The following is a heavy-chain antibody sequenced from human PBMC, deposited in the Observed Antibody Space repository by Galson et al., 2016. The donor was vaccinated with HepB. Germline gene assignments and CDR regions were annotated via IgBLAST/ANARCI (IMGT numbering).Heavy chain of an antibody. CDR3: ARADDDYGDYYAATGGSVFDP. CDR2: INHSGST. J-gene: IGHJ5*02. V-gene: IGHV4-4*02. CDR1: TGSIGSRNW. Sequence: SETLSLTCAVSTGSIGSRNWWTWVRQPPGKGLEWIGEINHSGSTNYNPSLKSRVTISVDTSKNQFSLKLKSVTAADTAIYYCARADDDYGDYYAATGGSVFDPWGQGTPVTVSS. D-gene: IGHD4-17*01.